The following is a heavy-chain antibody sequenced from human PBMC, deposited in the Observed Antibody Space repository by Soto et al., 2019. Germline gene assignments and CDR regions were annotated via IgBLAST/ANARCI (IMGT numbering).Heavy chain of an antibody. CDR2: ISSSSYI. J-gene: IGHJ6*02. Sequence: GGALELYCATSGFALSRDIMDWRRLAPEKGLEWVSSISSSSYIYYADSVKGRFTISRDNAMNSLYLQMNSLRAEDTAVYYCARDACSSTSCYADYYYYGMDVWGQGTTVTVSS. CDR3: ARDACSSTSCYADYYYYGMDV. D-gene: IGHD2-2*01. CDR1: GFALSRDI. V-gene: IGHV3-21*01.